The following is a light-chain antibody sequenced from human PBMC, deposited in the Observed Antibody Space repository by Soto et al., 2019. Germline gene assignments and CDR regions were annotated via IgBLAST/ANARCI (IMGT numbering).Light chain of an antibody. CDR3: QTWGTGIAV. J-gene: IGLJ7*01. CDR2: VNRDGSH. CDR1: SGHSSYA. V-gene: IGLV4-69*01. Sequence: QLVLTQSPSASASLGASVKLTCTLSSGHSSYAIAWHQQQPEKGPRYLMKVNRDGSHNKGDGIPDRFSGSSSGAERYLTISSRQSEDEADYYCQTWGTGIAVFGGGTQLTVL.